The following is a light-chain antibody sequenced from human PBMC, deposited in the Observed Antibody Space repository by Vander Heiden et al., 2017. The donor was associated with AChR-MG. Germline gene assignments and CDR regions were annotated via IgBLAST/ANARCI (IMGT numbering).Light chain of an antibody. V-gene: IGKV3-11*01. CDR1: QSVRSY. Sequence: EIALTQSPATLSLSPGERATLSCRASQSVRSYLAWYKQKPGQAPRLLIYDASNRATGIPARFSGSGYGKDFTVTISSRELEDFAVYYCQQRSNWPPYTFGQGTKLEIK. CDR3: QQRSNWPPYT. CDR2: DAS. J-gene: IGKJ2*01.